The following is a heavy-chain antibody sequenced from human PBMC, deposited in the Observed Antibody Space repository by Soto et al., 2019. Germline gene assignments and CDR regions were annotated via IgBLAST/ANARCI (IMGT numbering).Heavy chain of an antibody. CDR3: ARWGHPAVKAYDI. Sequence: SETLSLTCTVSGASVSNYYWNWVRQPPGKGLEWIGYIHYTGDSKYNPSLKSRVTMSVDTSKNQFSLKMTSVTAADTAVYYCARWGHPAVKAYDIWGQGAMVTVSS. CDR2: IHYTGDS. D-gene: IGHD2-21*01. J-gene: IGHJ3*02. CDR1: GASVSNYY. V-gene: IGHV4-59*02.